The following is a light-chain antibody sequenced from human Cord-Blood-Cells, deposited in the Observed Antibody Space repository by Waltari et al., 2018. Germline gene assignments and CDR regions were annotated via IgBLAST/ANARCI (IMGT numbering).Light chain of an antibody. Sequence: QSALTQPASVSGSPGQSITISCTGTSSDVGGYNYVSWYQQHPGKAPKFMIYDVSNRPSGVSNLVSGSKSGNTAALTISGLQAEDEADYYCSSYTSSSTLVFGGGTKLTVL. CDR2: DVS. J-gene: IGLJ3*02. CDR3: SSYTSSSTLV. CDR1: SSDVGGYNY. V-gene: IGLV2-14*01.